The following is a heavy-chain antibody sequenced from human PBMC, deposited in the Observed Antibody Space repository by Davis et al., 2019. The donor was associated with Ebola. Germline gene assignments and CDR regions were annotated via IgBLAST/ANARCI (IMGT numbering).Heavy chain of an antibody. CDR1: GYSFTSYW. J-gene: IGHJ5*02. CDR3: ARVKSLVFDP. CDR2: IHPGDSET. V-gene: IGHV5-51*01. Sequence: GESLKISCKGSGYSFTSYWIGWVRQMPGKGLEWMGIIHPGDSETRYSPSFQGQVTISADKSINTAYLQWSSLKASDTAVYYCARVKSLVFDPWGQGTLVTVSS. D-gene: IGHD6-13*01.